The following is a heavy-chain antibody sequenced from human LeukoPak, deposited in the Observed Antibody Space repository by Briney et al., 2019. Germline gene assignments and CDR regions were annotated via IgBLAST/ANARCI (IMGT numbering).Heavy chain of an antibody. V-gene: IGHV1-2*02. CDR1: GYTFTDYY. J-gene: IGHJ4*02. CDR2: INPNSAVT. CDR3: ARIGVSSSGWLGIVY. D-gene: IGHD6-19*01. Sequence: ASVKVSCKASGYTFTDYYMHWVRQAPGQGLEWMGWINPNSAVTNYAQKFQGRVTITRDASISTAYMELTSLTSDDTAVYYCARIGVSSSGWLGIVYWGQGALVTVSS.